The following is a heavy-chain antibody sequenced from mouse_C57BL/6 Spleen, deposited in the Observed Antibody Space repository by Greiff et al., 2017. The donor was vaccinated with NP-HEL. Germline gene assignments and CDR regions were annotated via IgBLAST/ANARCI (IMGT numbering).Heavy chain of an antibody. J-gene: IGHJ4*01. CDR2: IYPYNGVS. Sequence: EVKVEESGPELVKPGASVKISCKASGYSFTGYYMHWVKQSHGNILDWIGYIYPYNGVSSYNQKFKGKATLTVDKSSSTAYMELRSLTSEDSAVYYCARVYGSSYDYAMDYWGQGTSVTVSS. V-gene: IGHV1-31*01. CDR1: GYSFTGYY. D-gene: IGHD1-1*01. CDR3: ARVYGSSYDYAMDY.